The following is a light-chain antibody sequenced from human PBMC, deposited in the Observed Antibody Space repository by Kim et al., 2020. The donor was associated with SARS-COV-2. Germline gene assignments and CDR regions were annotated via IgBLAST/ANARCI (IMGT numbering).Light chain of an antibody. Sequence: SVALGQTARITCGGNNIGNKNVHWYQKKPGQAPILVIYRDTNRPSGIPERFSGSNSGNTATLTISRAQAGDESDYYCQVWDSSIGVFGGGTQLTVL. CDR1: NIGNKN. J-gene: IGLJ2*01. CDR3: QVWDSSIGV. V-gene: IGLV3-9*01. CDR2: RDT.